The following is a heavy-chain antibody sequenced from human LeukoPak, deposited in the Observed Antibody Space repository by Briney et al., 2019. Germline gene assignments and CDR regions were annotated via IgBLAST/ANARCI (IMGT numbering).Heavy chain of an antibody. J-gene: IGHJ4*02. CDR1: GFTFSSYA. CDR2: ICGSGGST. Sequence: GGSLRLSCAASGFTFSSYAMSWVRQAPGKGLEWVSAICGSGGSTYYADSVKGRFTISRDNSKNTLYLQMNSLRAEDTAVYYCAKGLGITMIVVVITDDPFDYWGQGTLVTVSS. D-gene: IGHD3-22*01. V-gene: IGHV3-23*01. CDR3: AKGLGITMIVVVITDDPFDY.